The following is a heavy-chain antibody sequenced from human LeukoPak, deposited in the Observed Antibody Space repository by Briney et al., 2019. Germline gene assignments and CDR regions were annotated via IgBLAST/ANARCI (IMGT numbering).Heavy chain of an antibody. CDR2: INPNSGGT. Sequence: ASVKVSCKASGYTFTGYYMHWVRQAPGQGLEWMGWINPNSGGTNYAQKFQGRVTMTRDTSISTAYMELSRLRSDDTAVYYCARDGDGDYVRECFDPWGQGTLVTVSS. J-gene: IGHJ5*02. D-gene: IGHD4-17*01. V-gene: IGHV1-2*02. CDR3: ARDGDGDYVRECFDP. CDR1: GYTFTGYY.